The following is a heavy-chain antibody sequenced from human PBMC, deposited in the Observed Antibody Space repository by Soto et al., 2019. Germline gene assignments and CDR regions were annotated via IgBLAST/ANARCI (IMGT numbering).Heavy chain of an antibody. D-gene: IGHD3-22*01. CDR2: IYYSGST. J-gene: IGHJ4*02. CDR1: GGSISSGGYY. V-gene: IGHV4-31*03. Sequence: SETLSLTCTVSGGSISSGGYYWSWIRQHPGKGLEWIGYIYYSGSTYYNPSLKSRVTISVDTSKNQFSLKLSSVTAADTAVYYCARVLYYYDSSGYHAPPHFDYWGQGTLVTVSS. CDR3: ARVLYYYDSSGYHAPPHFDY.